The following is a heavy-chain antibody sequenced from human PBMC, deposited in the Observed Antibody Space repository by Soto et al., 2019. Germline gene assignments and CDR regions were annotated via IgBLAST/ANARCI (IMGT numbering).Heavy chain of an antibody. Sequence: QLQLQESGPGLVKPSETLSLTCTVSGGSISSSSYYWGWIRQPPGKGLEWIGSIYYSGSTYYNPSLKSRVTISVDTSKNQFSLKLSSVTAADTAVYYCAPQNPPYSSGWYAGAFDIWDQG. D-gene: IGHD6-19*01. CDR2: IYYSGST. V-gene: IGHV4-39*01. J-gene: IGHJ3*02. CDR3: APQNPPYSSGWYAGAFDI. CDR1: GGSISSSSYY.